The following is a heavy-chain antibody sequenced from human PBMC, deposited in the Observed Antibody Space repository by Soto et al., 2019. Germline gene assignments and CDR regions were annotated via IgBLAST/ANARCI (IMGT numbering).Heavy chain of an antibody. V-gene: IGHV1-46*01. CDR2: INPSGGST. D-gene: IGHD5-12*01. CDR1: GYTFTSYY. CDR3: SRRDNDGYVHYYFDY. Sequence: ASVKVSCKASGYTFTSYYMHWVRQATGQGLEWMGIINPSGGSTSYAQKFQGRVTMTRDTSKNTLYLQMNSLRADDSALYYCSRRDNDGYVHYYFDYWGQGTQVTVSS. J-gene: IGHJ4*02.